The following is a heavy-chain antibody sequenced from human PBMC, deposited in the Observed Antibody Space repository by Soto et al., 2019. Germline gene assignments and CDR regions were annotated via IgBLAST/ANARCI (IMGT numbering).Heavy chain of an antibody. CDR2: ISSSRSTI. Sequence: GGSLRLSCAASGFTFSSGSMTWVRQAPGKGLEWVSYISSSRSTIYYADSVKGRFTISRDNAKNSLYLQMNSLRAEDTAVYYCTRDERRDYYYYMDVWGKGTTVTVSS. CDR1: GFTFSSGS. CDR3: TRDERRDYYYYMDV. V-gene: IGHV3-48*01. J-gene: IGHJ6*03.